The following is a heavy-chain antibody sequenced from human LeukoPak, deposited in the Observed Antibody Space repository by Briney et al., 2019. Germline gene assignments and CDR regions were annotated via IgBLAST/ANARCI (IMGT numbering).Heavy chain of an antibody. Sequence: SETLSLPCTLCGGSKSRHYCRWLRQPPGKGLEWIGYIYYSGSTNYNPSLNSRATMSVDTSKHQFSLKLNFVTAADTAVYYCARQGSVWYYFDYWGQGTVVTVSS. CDR2: IYYSGST. CDR1: GGSKSRHY. V-gene: IGHV4-59*08. CDR3: ARQGSVWYYFDY. J-gene: IGHJ4*02. D-gene: IGHD6-19*01.